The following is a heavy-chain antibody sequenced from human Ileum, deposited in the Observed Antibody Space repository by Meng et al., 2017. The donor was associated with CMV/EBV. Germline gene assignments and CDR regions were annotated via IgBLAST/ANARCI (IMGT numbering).Heavy chain of an antibody. J-gene: IGHJ4*02. V-gene: IGHV3-21*01. Sequence: GESLKISCAASGFTFSSYSMNWVRQAPGKGLEWVSSISSSSSYIYYADSVKGRFTISRDNAKNSLYLQMNSLRAEGTAVYYCARDLPIDYWGQGTLVTVSS. CDR1: GFTFSSYS. CDR3: ARDLPIDY. CDR2: ISSSSSYI.